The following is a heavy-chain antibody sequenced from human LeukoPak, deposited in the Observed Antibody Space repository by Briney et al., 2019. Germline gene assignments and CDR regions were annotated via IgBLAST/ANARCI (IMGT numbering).Heavy chain of an antibody. CDR1: GYTFISYG. D-gene: IGHD4-23*01. J-gene: IGHJ3*02. V-gene: IGHV1-18*01. Sequence: ASVKVSCKASGYTFISYGINWVRQAPGQGLEWMGWIRAYNGNTNYAQKLQGRVTMTTDTSTSTAYMELRSLRSDDTAVYYCARIFNGGNPPDAFDIWGQGTRVTVSS. CDR2: IRAYNGNT. CDR3: ARIFNGGNPPDAFDI.